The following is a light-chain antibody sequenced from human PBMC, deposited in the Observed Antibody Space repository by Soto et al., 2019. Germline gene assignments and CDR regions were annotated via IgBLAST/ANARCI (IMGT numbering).Light chain of an antibody. CDR3: QQYNSYLYT. V-gene: IGKV3-15*01. CDR1: QSVSSN. Sequence: SVSPGERATLSCRASQSVSSNLAWYQQKPGQAPRLLIYGASTRATGIPARFSGSGSGTEFTLTISSLQPDDFATYYCQQYNSYLYTFGQGTKVDIK. CDR2: GAS. J-gene: IGKJ2*01.